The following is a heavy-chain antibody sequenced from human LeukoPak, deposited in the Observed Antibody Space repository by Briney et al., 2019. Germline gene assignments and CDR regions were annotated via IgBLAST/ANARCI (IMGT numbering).Heavy chain of an antibody. CDR3: ARRWNYGRNYYIDV. V-gene: IGHV4-34*01. Sequence: SETLSLTCAVYGGSFSNYYWSWIRQPPGRGLEWIGEINDSGRTNYNPSLMSRVTVSVGTSKNQFSLRLTSVTATDTAVYYCARRWNYGRNYYIDVWGNGATVSVSS. CDR1: GGSFSNYY. CDR2: INDSGRT. D-gene: IGHD1-7*01. J-gene: IGHJ6*03.